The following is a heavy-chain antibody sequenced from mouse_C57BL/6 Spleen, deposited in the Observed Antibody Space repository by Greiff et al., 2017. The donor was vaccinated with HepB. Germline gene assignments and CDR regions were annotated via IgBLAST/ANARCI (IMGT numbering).Heavy chain of an antibody. CDR2: ISDGGSYT. J-gene: IGHJ4*01. D-gene: IGHD1-1*01. Sequence: EVQRVESGGGLVKPGGSLKLSCAASGFTFSSYAMSWVRQTPEKRLEWVATISDGGSYTYYPDNVKGRFTISRDNAKNNLYLQMSHLKSEDTAMYYCARDRGTTVVEDAMDYWGQGTSVTVSS. CDR1: GFTFSSYA. CDR3: ARDRGTTVVEDAMDY. V-gene: IGHV5-4*01.